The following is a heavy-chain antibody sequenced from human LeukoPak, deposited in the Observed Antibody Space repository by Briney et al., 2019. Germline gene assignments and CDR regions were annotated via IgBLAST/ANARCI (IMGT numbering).Heavy chain of an antibody. CDR3: ARFSPDNWNDVEDDY. CDR1: GGSFSGYY. Sequence: SETLSLTCAVYGGSFSGYYWSWIRQPPGKGLEWIGEINHSGSTNYNPSLKSRVTISVDTSKNQFSLKLSSVTAADTAVYYCARFSPDNWNDVEDDYWGQGTLVTVSS. D-gene: IGHD1-20*01. J-gene: IGHJ4*02. V-gene: IGHV4-34*01. CDR2: INHSGST.